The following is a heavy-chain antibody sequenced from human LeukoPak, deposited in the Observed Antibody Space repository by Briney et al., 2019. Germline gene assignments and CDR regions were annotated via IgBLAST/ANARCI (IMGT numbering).Heavy chain of an antibody. V-gene: IGHV1-18*01. J-gene: IGHJ4*02. CDR3: ARVGYCSSTSCFDY. D-gene: IGHD2-2*01. CDR1: GYTFTSYG. Sequence: ASVKVSCKASGYTFTSYGISWVRQAPGQGLEWMGWISAYNGNTNYAQKLQGRVTTTTDTSTSTAYMELRSLRSDDTAVYYCARVGYCSSTSCFDYWGQGTLVTVSS. CDR2: ISAYNGNT.